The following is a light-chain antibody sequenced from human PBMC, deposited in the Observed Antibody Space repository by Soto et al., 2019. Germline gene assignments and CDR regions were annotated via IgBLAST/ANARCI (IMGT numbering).Light chain of an antibody. J-gene: IGKJ5*01. CDR3: QQYDNLIT. Sequence: DIQMTQSPSSLSASVGDRVTITCQAIQDISNYLNWYQQKPGKAPKLLIYDASNLETGVPSRFSGSGSGTDFTFTISSLQPEDIETYYCQQYDNLITFGQGTRLEIK. CDR2: DAS. CDR1: QDISNY. V-gene: IGKV1-33*01.